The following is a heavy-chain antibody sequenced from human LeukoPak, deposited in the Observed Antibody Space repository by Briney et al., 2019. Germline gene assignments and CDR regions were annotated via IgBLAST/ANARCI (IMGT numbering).Heavy chain of an antibody. CDR3: ARVGPGGTTSFGY. J-gene: IGHJ4*02. CDR1: GYTFTGYY. V-gene: IGHV1-2*02. CDR2: INPNSGGT. D-gene: IGHD1-7*01. Sequence: GASVTVSCTASGYTFTGYYMHWVRQAPGQGLEWMGWINPNSGGTNYAQKFQGRVTMTRDTSISTAYMELSRLRSDDTAVYYCARVGPGGTTSFGYWGQGTLVTVSS.